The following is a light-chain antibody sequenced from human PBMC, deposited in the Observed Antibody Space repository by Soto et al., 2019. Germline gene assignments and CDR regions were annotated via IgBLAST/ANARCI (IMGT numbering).Light chain of an antibody. V-gene: IGKV1-33*01. CDR3: QQYDNLSWT. Sequence: DVQMTQSPSSLSASVGDRVTITFGASQSISTYLNWYQHKPGKAPKVLIYAVSSLQSGVPSRFSGSGSGTDFTFTISSLQPEDIATYYCQQYDNLSWTFGQGTKVDI. J-gene: IGKJ1*01. CDR2: AVS. CDR1: QSISTY.